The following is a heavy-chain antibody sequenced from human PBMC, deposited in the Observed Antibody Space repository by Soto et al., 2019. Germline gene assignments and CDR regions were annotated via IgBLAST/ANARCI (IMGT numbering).Heavy chain of an antibody. J-gene: IGHJ4*02. CDR3: ARGFDADSRTDFDY. V-gene: IGHV3-11*01. CDR2: ISGNGRII. Sequence: QVQLVESGGGLVKPGGSLRLSCATSGFIFSDYYMHWIRQAPGKGLEWISYISGNGRIIQYADSAKGRFTISRDNAQNALYLQKNSLRAEDTALYFCARGFDADSRTDFDYWGQGTLVTVSS. CDR1: GFIFSDYY. D-gene: IGHD4-17*01.